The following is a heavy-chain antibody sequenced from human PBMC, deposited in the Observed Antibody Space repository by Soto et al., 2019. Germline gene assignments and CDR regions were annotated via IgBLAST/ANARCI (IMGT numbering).Heavy chain of an antibody. D-gene: IGHD4-17*01. V-gene: IGHV2-5*02. J-gene: IGHJ4*02. CDR3: AHRTGYGALFDY. CDR1: GFSLGTSGVS. Sequence: QITLKESGPTLAKPTQTLTLTCTFSGFSLGTSGVSVGWVRQPPGRALGWLALIYWDDDKHYSPSLKSRLTITKDTSKNQVVLTLTNMDPVDTATYYCAHRTGYGALFDYWGQGTLVTVSS. CDR2: IYWDDDK.